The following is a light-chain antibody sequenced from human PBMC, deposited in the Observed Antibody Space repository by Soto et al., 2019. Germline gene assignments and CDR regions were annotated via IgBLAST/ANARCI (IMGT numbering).Light chain of an antibody. V-gene: IGKV1-39*01. CDR2: AAS. Sequence: DILMTQSPSSLSASIGDRVTISCRTSQTVSTYLNWYQHKPGRGPTLLIYAASSLQSGVPSRFSGSGSGADFTLTIGSLQPEDFATYYCQQTSSSPWPFGQGTKVDIK. CDR3: QQTSSSPWP. J-gene: IGKJ1*01. CDR1: QTVSTY.